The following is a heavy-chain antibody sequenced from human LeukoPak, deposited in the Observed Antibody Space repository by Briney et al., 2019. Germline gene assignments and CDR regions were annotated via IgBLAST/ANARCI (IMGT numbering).Heavy chain of an antibody. V-gene: IGHV1-8*01. CDR3: ARPGIAAAGTMDY. D-gene: IGHD6-13*01. CDR2: MNPNSGNT. Sequence: ASVKVSCKASGYTFTSYDINWVRQATGQGLEWMGWMNPNSGNTGYAQKFQGRVTMTRNTSVSTAYMELSSLRSGDTAVYYCARPGIAAAGTMDYWGQGTLVTVSS. CDR1: GYTFTSYD. J-gene: IGHJ4*02.